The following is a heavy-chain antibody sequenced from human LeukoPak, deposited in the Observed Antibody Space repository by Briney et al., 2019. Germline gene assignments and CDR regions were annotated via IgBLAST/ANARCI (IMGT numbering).Heavy chain of an antibody. Sequence: GRSLRLSCAASGFTFSSYAMHWVRQAPGKGLEWVAVISYDGSNKYYADSVKGRFTISRDNSKNTLYLQMNSLRAEDTAVYYCAREFIGYYFDYWGRGTLVTVSS. CDR3: AREFIGYYFDY. CDR2: ISYDGSNK. J-gene: IGHJ4*02. CDR1: GFTFSSYA. D-gene: IGHD3-16*02. V-gene: IGHV3-30-3*01.